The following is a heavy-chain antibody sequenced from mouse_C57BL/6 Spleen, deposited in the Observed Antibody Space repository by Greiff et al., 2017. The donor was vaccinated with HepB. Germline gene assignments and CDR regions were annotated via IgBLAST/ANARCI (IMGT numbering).Heavy chain of an antibody. CDR1: GYAFSSSW. J-gene: IGHJ2*01. CDR3: ARSLYDGGFDY. D-gene: IGHD2-3*01. CDR2: IYPGDGDT. Sequence: VQLQQSGPELVKPGASVKISCKASGYAFSSSWMNWVKQRPGKGLEWIGRIYPGDGDTNYNGKFKGKATLTADKSSSTAYMQLSSLTSEDSAVYFCARSLYDGGFDYWGQGTTLTVSS. V-gene: IGHV1-82*01.